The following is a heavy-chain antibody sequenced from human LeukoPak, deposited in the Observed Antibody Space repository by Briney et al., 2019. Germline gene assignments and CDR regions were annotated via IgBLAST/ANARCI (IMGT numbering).Heavy chain of an antibody. D-gene: IGHD6-13*01. J-gene: IGHJ3*02. CDR2: ISSSSSYI. Sequence: GGSLRLSCAASGFTFSSYSMNWVRQAPGKGLEWVSSISSSSSYIYYADSVKGRFTISRDNAKNSLYLQMDSLRAEDTAVYYCARVQLQQLVDAFDIWGQGTMVTVSS. CDR3: ARVQLQQLVDAFDI. CDR1: GFTFSSYS. V-gene: IGHV3-21*01.